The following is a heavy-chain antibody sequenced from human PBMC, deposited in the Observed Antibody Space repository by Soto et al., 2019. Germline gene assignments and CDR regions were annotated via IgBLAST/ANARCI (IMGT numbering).Heavy chain of an antibody. D-gene: IGHD6-6*01. J-gene: IGHJ3*02. V-gene: IGHV1-69*13. CDR2: IIPIFGTA. CDR3: ASLTSSSPHDTFGI. CDR1: GGTFSSYA. Sequence: SVKVSCKASGGTFSSYAISWVRPAPGQGLEWMGGIIPIFGTANYAQKFQGRVTITADESTSTAYMELSSLRSEDTAVYYCASLTSSSPHDTFGIWCQGTMVTVSS.